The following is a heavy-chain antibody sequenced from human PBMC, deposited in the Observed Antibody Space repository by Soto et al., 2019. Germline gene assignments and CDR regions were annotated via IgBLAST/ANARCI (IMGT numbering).Heavy chain of an antibody. D-gene: IGHD5-18*01. V-gene: IGHV3-33*01. CDR2: IWYDGSNK. CDR3: ASDLSRGYSYGSDY. CDR1: GFTFSSYG. Sequence: QVQLVESGGGVVQPGRSLRLSCAASGFTFSSYGMHWVRQAPGKGLEWVAVIWYDGSNKYYADSVKGRFTISRDNSKNTLYLKMNSLRAEDTAVYYCASDLSRGYSYGSDYWGQGTLVTVSS. J-gene: IGHJ4*02.